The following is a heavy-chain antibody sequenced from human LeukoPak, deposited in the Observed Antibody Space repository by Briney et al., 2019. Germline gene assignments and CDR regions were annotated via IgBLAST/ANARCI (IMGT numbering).Heavy chain of an antibody. Sequence: GGSLRLSCAASGFTFDNYAMNWVRQAPGKGLEWVLGISGSGVNTYYADSVKGRFTISRDNSKNTLYLQLNSLRGEDTAIYYCARDTSFNYGAHAMDVWGQGTTVTVSS. CDR3: ARDTSFNYGAHAMDV. J-gene: IGHJ6*02. D-gene: IGHD4/OR15-4a*01. CDR1: GFTFDNYA. V-gene: IGHV3-23*01. CDR2: ISGSGVNT.